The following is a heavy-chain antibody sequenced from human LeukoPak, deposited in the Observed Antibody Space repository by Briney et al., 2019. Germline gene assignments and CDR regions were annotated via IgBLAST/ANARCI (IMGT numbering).Heavy chain of an antibody. CDR1: GFTFGLYT. D-gene: IGHD1-26*01. CDR3: ARDATGATTSNYFYYYMDV. Sequence: GGSLRVSCDASGFTFGLYTITWVRQAPGKGLEWVSSITSTGAYINYADSVKGRFTISRDNAKNSLYLQMDSLRAEDTAVYYCARDATGATTSNYFYYYMDVWGRGTTVTVSS. CDR2: ITSTGAYI. J-gene: IGHJ6*03. V-gene: IGHV3-21*01.